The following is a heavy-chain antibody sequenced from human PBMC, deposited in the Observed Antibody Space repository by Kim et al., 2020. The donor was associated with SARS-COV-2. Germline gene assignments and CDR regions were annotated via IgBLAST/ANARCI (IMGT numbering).Heavy chain of an antibody. CDR1: GYTFTSYA. J-gene: IGHJ4*02. CDR2: INAGNGNT. V-gene: IGHV1-3*01. Sequence: ASVKVSCKASGYTFTSYAMHWVRQAPGQRLEWMGWINAGNGNTKYSQKFQGRVTITRDTSASTAYMELSSLRSEETAVYYCARVGTMVRGVFDYWGQGTLVTVSS. CDR3: ARVGTMVRGVFDY. D-gene: IGHD3-10*01.